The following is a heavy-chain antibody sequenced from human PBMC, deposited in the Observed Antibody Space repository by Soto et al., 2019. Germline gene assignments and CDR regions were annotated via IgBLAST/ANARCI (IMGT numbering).Heavy chain of an antibody. CDR1: GCSRSNNW. D-gene: IGHD6-6*01. Sequence: EGSLKLSCEDSGCSRSNNWMTWDRQAPGKGLEWLANIKQDGSEKYYVDSVKGRFTISRDNAKNSLFLQMSSLRADDTAVYYCARVYSSSSGRAIDYWGQGTLVTVSS. CDR3: ARVYSSSSGRAIDY. V-gene: IGHV3-7*01. J-gene: IGHJ4*02. CDR2: IKQDGSEK.